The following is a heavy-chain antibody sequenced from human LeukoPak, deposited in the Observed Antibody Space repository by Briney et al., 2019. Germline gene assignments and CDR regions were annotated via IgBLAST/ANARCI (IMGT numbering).Heavy chain of an antibody. CDR3: AKGDIVVQFYYMDV. CDR2: IRYDGSNK. D-gene: IGHD2-15*01. Sequence: GGSLRLSCAASGFTFSSYWMHWVRQAPGKGLEWVAFIRYDGSNKYYADSVKGRFTISRDNSKNTLYLQMNSLRAEDTAVYYCAKGDIVVQFYYMDVWGKGTTVTISS. V-gene: IGHV3-30*02. J-gene: IGHJ6*03. CDR1: GFTFSSYW.